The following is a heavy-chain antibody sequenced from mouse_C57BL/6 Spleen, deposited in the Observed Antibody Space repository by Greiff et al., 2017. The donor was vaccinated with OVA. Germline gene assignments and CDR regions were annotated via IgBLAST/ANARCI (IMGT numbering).Heavy chain of an antibody. Sequence: QVQLQQPGAELVKPGASVKLSCKASGYTFTSYWMHWVKQRPGRGLEWIGRIDPISGGTKYNEKFKSKATLTVDKPASTAYRHLSSLTSEDSAVYNCAENSNYIDVWGTGTTVTVSS. CDR3: AENSNYIDV. J-gene: IGHJ1*03. CDR2: IDPISGGT. V-gene: IGHV1-72*01. CDR1: GYTFTSYW. D-gene: IGHD2-5*01.